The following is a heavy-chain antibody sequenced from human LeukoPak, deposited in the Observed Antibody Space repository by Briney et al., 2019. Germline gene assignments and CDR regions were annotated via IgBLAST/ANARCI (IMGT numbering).Heavy chain of an antibody. CDR2: ISSSSSYI. D-gene: IGHD2-2*02. Sequence: GGSLRLSCTASGFSFSSNWMTWVRQAPGKGLEWVSSISSSSSYIYYADSVKGRFTISRDNAKNSLYLQMNSLRAEDTAVYYCARDRYCSSTSCYTPFDYWGQGTLVTVSS. CDR1: GFSFSSNW. V-gene: IGHV3-21*01. CDR3: ARDRYCSSTSCYTPFDY. J-gene: IGHJ4*02.